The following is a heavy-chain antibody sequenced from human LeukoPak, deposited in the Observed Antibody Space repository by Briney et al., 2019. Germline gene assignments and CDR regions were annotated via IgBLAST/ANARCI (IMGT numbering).Heavy chain of an antibody. D-gene: IGHD1-1*01. CDR3: ARVGWNDENAFDI. J-gene: IGHJ3*02. V-gene: IGHV4-61*02. CDR1: GGSISSGSYY. CDR2: IYTSGST. Sequence: PSQTLSLTCTVSGGSISSGSYYWSWIRQPAVKGLEWIGRIYTSGSTNYNPSLKSRVTISVDTSKNQFSLKLSSVTAADTAVYYCARVGWNDENAFDIWGQGTMVTVSS.